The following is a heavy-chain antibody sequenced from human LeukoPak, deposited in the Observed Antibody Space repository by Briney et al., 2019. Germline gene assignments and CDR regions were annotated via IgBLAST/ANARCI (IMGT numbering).Heavy chain of an antibody. D-gene: IGHD6-19*01. CDR1: GFTFSSYA. J-gene: IGHJ4*02. V-gene: IGHV3-30*04. CDR3: ARASKTRYSSGPFGY. CDR2: ISYDGSNK. Sequence: GGSLRLSCAASGFTFSSYAMHWVRQAPGKGLEWVAVISYDGSNKYYADSVKGRFTISRDNSKNTLYLQMNSLRAEDTAVYYCARASKTRYSSGPFGYWGQGTLVTVSS.